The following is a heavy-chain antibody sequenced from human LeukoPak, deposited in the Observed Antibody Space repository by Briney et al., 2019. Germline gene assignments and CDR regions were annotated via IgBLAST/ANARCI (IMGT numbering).Heavy chain of an antibody. V-gene: IGHV1-69*05. CDR3: ASSPPGNWFDP. CDR2: IIPIFGTA. Sequence: SVKVSCKASGGTFSSYAISWVRQAPGQGLEWTGRIIPIFGTANYAQKFQGRVTITTDESTSTAYMELSSLRSEDTAVYYCASSPPGNWFDPWGQGTLVTVSS. CDR1: GGTFSSYA. J-gene: IGHJ5*02.